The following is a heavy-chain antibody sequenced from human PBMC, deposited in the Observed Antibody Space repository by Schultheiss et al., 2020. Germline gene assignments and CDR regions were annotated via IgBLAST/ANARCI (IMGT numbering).Heavy chain of an antibody. CDR1: GFTFSSYA. CDR2: ISSSSSYI. Sequence: GGSLRLSCAASGFTFSSYAMHWVRQAPGKGLEWVSSISSSSSYIYYADSVKGRFTISRDNAKNSLYLQMNSLRAEDTAVYYCARDPTGTTAGFDPWGQGTLVTVSS. D-gene: IGHD1-1*01. V-gene: IGHV3-21*04. J-gene: IGHJ5*02. CDR3: ARDPTGTTAGFDP.